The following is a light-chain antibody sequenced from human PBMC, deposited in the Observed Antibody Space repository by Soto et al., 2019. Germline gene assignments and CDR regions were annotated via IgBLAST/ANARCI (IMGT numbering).Light chain of an antibody. CDR2: EVS. V-gene: IGLV2-14*01. J-gene: IGLJ1*01. Sequence: QSVLTQPASVYGSPGRSITISCTGTSSDVGGYNYVSWYQQHPGKAPKLIIYEVSNRPSGVSNRFSGSKSGNTASLTISGLQAEDEADYYCSSYTSSSTLVFGTGTKVTVL. CDR3: SSYTSSSTLV. CDR1: SSDVGGYNY.